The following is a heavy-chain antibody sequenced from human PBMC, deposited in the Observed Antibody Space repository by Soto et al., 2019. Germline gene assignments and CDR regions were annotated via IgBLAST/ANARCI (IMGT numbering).Heavy chain of an antibody. D-gene: IGHD3-9*01. Sequence: SETLSLTCAVSGGSISNTSYFWGWIRQPPGKGLEWIGNMFSTGSSTYNPSLKGRITISVDTSKNHFSLRLYSMTASDTAVYFSASRYYHLSAGYRCYESFYFDNWGPGTLVTVSS. CDR3: ASRYYHLSAGYRCYESFYFDN. CDR1: GGSISNTSYF. CDR2: MFSTGSS. J-gene: IGHJ4*02. V-gene: IGHV4-39*02.